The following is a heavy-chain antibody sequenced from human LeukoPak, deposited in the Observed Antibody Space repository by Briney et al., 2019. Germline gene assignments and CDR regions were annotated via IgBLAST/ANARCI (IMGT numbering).Heavy chain of an antibody. D-gene: IGHD6-13*01. CDR2: IIPIFGTA. CDR3: ARAGSSWYPFDY. CDR1: GGTFSSYA. Sequence: ASVKVSCKASGGTFSSYAISWVRQAPGQGLEWMGGIIPIFGTANYARKFQGRVTITADESTSTAYMELSSLRSEDTAVYYCARAGSSWYPFDYWGQGTLVTVSS. J-gene: IGHJ4*02. V-gene: IGHV1-69*13.